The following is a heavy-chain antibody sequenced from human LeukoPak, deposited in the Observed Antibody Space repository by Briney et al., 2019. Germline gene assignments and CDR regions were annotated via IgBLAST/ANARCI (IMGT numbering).Heavy chain of an antibody. CDR3: ARKSGSRIYYFDY. CDR2: IKQDRSEK. Sequence: GGSLRLSCSASGFTFSSYWMSWVRQAPGKGLEWVANIKQDRSEKYYVDSVKGRFTISRDNAKNSLYLQMNSLRAEDTAVYYCARKSGSRIYYFDYWGQGTLVTVSS. V-gene: IGHV3-7*01. D-gene: IGHD6-13*01. CDR1: GFTFSSYW. J-gene: IGHJ4*02.